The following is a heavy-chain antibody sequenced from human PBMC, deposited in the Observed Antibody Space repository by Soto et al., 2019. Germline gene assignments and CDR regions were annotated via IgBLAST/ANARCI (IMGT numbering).Heavy chain of an antibody. J-gene: IGHJ4*02. D-gene: IGHD3-22*01. CDR2: IIPIFGTA. CDR1: GGTFSRHA. V-gene: IGHV1-69*01. CDR3: ARGWGYDSNDYYYAY. Sequence: QVQLVQSGAEVRKPGSSVKVSCKASGGTFSRHAISWVRQAPGQGPEWMGGIIPIFGTANHAQKFQGRVTIIADESTSPVYMELSSLRSEDTAMYYCARGWGYDSNDYYYAYWGQGTLVIVSS.